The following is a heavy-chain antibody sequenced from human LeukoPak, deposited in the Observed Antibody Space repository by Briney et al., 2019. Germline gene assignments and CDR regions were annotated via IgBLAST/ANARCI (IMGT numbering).Heavy chain of an antibody. CDR1: GFTFSDFW. CDR2: INSGGTVT. CDR3: ARDGKDTATHGIY. J-gene: IGHJ4*02. V-gene: IGHV3-74*01. D-gene: IGHD5-18*01. Sequence: GGSLRLSCAASGFTFSDFWMHWVRQAPGKGLVWVSRINSGGTVTNYADSVKGRLTISRDNAKNTLYLQMNSLRAEDTAVYYCARDGKDTATHGIYWGQGTLVTVSS.